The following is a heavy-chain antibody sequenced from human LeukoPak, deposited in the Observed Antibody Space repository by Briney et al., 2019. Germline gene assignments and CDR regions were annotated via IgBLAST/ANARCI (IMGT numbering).Heavy chain of an antibody. D-gene: IGHD3-16*02. J-gene: IGHJ4*02. Sequence: GGSLRLSCAVSAFTFSSYGMHWVRQAPGKGLEWVASISGGSAYIYYANSVRGRFTISRDNANNSTYLQMNSLRPDETAVYYCVGSFRWEVRDYLGQGTLVAVSS. CDR1: AFTFSSYG. CDR2: ISGGSAYI. V-gene: IGHV3-21*01. CDR3: VGSFRWEVRDY.